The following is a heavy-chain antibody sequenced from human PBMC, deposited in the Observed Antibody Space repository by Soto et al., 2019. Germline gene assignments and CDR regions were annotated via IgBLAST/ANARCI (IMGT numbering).Heavy chain of an antibody. J-gene: IGHJ4*02. CDR3: ARDPVGVDSTFFFDS. D-gene: IGHD2-21*01. CDR2: ISGSGSSV. V-gene: IGHV3-23*01. CDR1: GFTFSHYV. Sequence: PGGSLRLSCAASGFTFSHYVLSWVRQSPERGLEWVSSISGSGSSVYVADSVRGRFIMSRDLSTNTVSLQMSSLRAEDTAVYYCARDPVGVDSTFFFDSWGQGTLVTVSS.